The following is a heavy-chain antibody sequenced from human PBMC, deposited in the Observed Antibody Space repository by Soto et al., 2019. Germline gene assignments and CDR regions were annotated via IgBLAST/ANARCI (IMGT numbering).Heavy chain of an antibody. CDR2: IYYSGST. CDR3: ARSSYYYDSSGLDY. D-gene: IGHD3-22*01. Sequence: SETLSLTCTVSGGSISSYYWSWIRQPPGKGLEWIGYIYYSGSTNYNPSLKSRVTISVDTSKNQFSLKLSSVTAADTAVYYCARSSYYYDSSGLDYWGQGTLVTVSS. J-gene: IGHJ4*02. CDR1: GGSISSYY. V-gene: IGHV4-59*01.